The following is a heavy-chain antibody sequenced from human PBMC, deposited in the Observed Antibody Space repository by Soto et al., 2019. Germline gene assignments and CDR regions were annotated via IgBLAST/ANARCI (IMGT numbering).Heavy chain of an antibody. V-gene: IGHV1-18*04. Sequence: QVQLVQSGAEVKKPGASVKVSCKASGYTFTSYGISWVRQAPGQGLEWMGWISAYNGNTNYAQKLQGRVTMTTDTPTRTAYMELRSLRSDDTAVYYCAIDGGNFNYYYYYGMDVWGQGTTVTVSS. D-gene: IGHD2-21*02. J-gene: IGHJ6*02. CDR1: GYTFTSYG. CDR3: AIDGGNFNYYYYYGMDV. CDR2: ISAYNGNT.